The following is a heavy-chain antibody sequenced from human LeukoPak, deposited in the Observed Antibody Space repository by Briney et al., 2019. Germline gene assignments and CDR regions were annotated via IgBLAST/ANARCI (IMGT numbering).Heavy chain of an antibody. CDR3: AKGNDYYDSSGYTFDY. CDR2: ISWNSGSI. V-gene: IGHV3-9*01. J-gene: IGHJ4*02. D-gene: IGHD3-22*01. CDR1: GFTFDDYA. Sequence: GGSLRLSCAASGFTFDDYAMHWVRQAPGKGLEWVSGISWNSGSIGYADSVKGRFTISRDNAKNSLYLQMNSLRAEDTALYYCAKGNDYYDSSGYTFDYWGQGTLVTVSS.